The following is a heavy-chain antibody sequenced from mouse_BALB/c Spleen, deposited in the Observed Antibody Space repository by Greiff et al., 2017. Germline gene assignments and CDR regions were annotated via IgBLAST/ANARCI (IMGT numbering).Heavy chain of an antibody. D-gene: IGHD2-4*01. CDR3: ARQDSMITTGLDY. J-gene: IGHJ2*01. CDR1: GYTFTSYV. V-gene: IGHV1-14*01. Sequence: VQLQHSGPELVKPGASVKMSCKASGYTFTSYVMHWVKQKPGQGLEWIGYINPYNDGTKYNEKFKGKATLTSDKSSSTAYMELSSLTSEDSAVYYCARQDSMITTGLDYWGQGTTLTVSS. CDR2: INPYNDGT.